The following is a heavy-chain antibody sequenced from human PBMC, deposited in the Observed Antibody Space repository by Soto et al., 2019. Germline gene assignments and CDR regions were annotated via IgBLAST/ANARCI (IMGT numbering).Heavy chain of an antibody. CDR2: ISSSSGYI. J-gene: IGHJ6*02. V-gene: IGHV3-21*01. CDR1: GFTFSSYS. CDR3: ARGRGIAVAGLYYYYGMDV. Sequence: GGSLRLSCAASGFTFSSYSMNWVRQAPGKGLEWVSSISSSSGYIYYADSVKGRFTISRDNAKNSLYLQMNSLRAEDTAVYYCARGRGIAVAGLYYYYGMDVWGQGTTVTVSS. D-gene: IGHD6-19*01.